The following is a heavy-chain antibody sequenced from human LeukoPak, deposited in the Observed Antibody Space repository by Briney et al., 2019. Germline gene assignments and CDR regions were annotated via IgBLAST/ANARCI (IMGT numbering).Heavy chain of an antibody. J-gene: IGHJ4*02. CDR2: INLNSGGT. V-gene: IGHV1-2*02. D-gene: IGHD1-26*01. Sequence: ASVTLSCKASGYTFTGYYMHWVRQAPGQGLEWMGWINLNSGGTNYAQKFQGRVTMTRDTSISTAYMELSRLRSDDTAVYYCARDMGARDYFDYWGQGTLVIVSS. CDR3: ARDMGARDYFDY. CDR1: GYTFTGYY.